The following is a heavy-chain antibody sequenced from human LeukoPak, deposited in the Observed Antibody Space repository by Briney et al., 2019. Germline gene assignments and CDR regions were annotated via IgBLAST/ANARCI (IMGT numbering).Heavy chain of an antibody. V-gene: IGHV4-59*01. Sequence: SETLSLTCTVSGGSISSYCWSWIRQPPGKGLEWIGYIYYSGSTNYNPSLKSRVTISVDTSKNQFSLKLSSVTAADTAVYYCARGAGDFDWFIKFDPWGQGTLVTVSS. CDR3: ARGAGDFDWFIKFDP. CDR1: GGSISSYC. CDR2: IYYSGST. J-gene: IGHJ5*02. D-gene: IGHD3-9*01.